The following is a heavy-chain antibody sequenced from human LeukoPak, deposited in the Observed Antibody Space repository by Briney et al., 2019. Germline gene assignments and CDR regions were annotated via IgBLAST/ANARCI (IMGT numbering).Heavy chain of an antibody. CDR2: IKGDGSHT. CDR3: AIVSGVWGSYRYPPDY. D-gene: IGHD3-16*02. V-gene: IGHV3-74*01. J-gene: IGHJ4*02. Sequence: HPGGSLRLSCAASGFTFRNYWMHWIRQAPGKGLVWVSRIKGDGSHTIYADSVKGRFTISRDNAKNTLYLQMNSLRAEDTAVYYCAIVSGVWGSYRYPPDYWGQGTLVTVSS. CDR1: GFTFRNYW.